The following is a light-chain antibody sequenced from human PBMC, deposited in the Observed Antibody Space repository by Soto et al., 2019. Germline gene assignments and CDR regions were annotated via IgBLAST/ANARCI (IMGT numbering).Light chain of an antibody. CDR2: GAS. V-gene: IGKV3-20*01. J-gene: IGKJ5*01. CDR1: QSVRSSN. Sequence: EIVLTQSPGTLSLSPGERVTLSCRASQSVRSSNLAWYQQKPGQPPRLLIYGASSTATDIPDRFSGSGSGTDFTLTISRLEPEDFAVYYCQQYGSSSITFGQGTRLEIK. CDR3: QQYGSSSIT.